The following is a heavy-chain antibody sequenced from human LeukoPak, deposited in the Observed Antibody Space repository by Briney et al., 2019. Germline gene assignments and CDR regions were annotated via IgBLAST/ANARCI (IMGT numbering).Heavy chain of an antibody. V-gene: IGHV4-34*01. J-gene: IGHJ6*04. CDR1: GGSFSGYY. CDR3: AELGITMIGGV. D-gene: IGHD3-10*02. CDR2: INHSGST. Sequence: PSETLSLTCAVYGGSFSGYYWSWIRQPPGKGLEWIREINHSGSTNYNPSLKSRVTISVDTSKNQFSLKLSSVTAEDTAVYYCAELGITMIGGVWGKGTTVTISS.